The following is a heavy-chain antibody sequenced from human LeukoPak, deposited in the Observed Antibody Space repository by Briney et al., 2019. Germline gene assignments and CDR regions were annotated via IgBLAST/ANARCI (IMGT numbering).Heavy chain of an antibody. CDR1: GFTFSSYFW. V-gene: IGHV3-74*01. CDR2: IKSDGSSS. D-gene: IGHD4-23*01. CDR3: VRDLDLGGYSSFEY. J-gene: IGHJ4*02. Sequence: GGSLRLSCAASGFTFSSYFWMHWVRQAPGKGLVSVSRIKSDGSSSTYADSVKGRFTISRDNAKNSLYLQMNTLRAEDTAVYYCVRDLDLGGYSSFEYWGQGTLVTVSS.